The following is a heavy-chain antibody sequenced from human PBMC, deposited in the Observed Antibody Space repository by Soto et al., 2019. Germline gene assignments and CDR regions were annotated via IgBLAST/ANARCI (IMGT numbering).Heavy chain of an antibody. CDR3: AKYEFWSGDLAYFGMDV. Sequence: QVQLVQSGAVVMKPGSSVKVSCKASGGTFSSYAISWVRQAPGQGLEWMGGIIPIFGTANYAQKFQGRVTITADESPCTAYMELCSLRSEDTAVYYCAKYEFWSGDLAYFGMDVGGKGTTVTVSS. CDR1: GGTFSSYA. V-gene: IGHV1-69*01. J-gene: IGHJ6*04. D-gene: IGHD3-3*01. CDR2: IIPIFGTA.